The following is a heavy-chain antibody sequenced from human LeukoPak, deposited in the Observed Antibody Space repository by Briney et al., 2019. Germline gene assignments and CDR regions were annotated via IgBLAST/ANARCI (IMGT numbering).Heavy chain of an antibody. CDR2: ISGSASST. J-gene: IGHJ4*02. Sequence: VRXAXGXGLXWVSAISGSASSTYYADSVKGRFTISRDNSKNTLYLQMNSLRAEDTAVYYCARVLGYSSGWCNFDYWGQGTLVTVSS. V-gene: IGHV3-23*01. CDR3: ARVLGYSSGWCNFDY. D-gene: IGHD6-19*01.